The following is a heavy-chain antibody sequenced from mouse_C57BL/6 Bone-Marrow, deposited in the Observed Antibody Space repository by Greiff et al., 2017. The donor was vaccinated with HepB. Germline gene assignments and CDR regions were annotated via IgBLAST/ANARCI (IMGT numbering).Heavy chain of an antibody. J-gene: IGHJ2*01. D-gene: IGHD1-1*01. CDR3: ARGATTVVVDY. Sequence: VQGVESGAELARPGASVKLSCKASGYTFTSYGISWVKQRTGQGLEWIGEIYPRSGNTYYNEKFKGKATLTADKSSSTAYMELRSLTSEDSAVYFCARGATTVVVDYWGQGTTLTVSS. CDR1: GYTFTSYG. V-gene: IGHV1-81*01. CDR2: IYPRSGNT.